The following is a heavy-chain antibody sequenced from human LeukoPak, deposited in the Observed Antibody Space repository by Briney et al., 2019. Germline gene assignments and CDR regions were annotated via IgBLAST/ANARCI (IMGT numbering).Heavy chain of an antibody. D-gene: IGHD2-21*01. CDR3: ARIAASVSLMDV. CDR1: GGSFSGYY. V-gene: IGHV4-34*01. CDR2: INHSGST. J-gene: IGHJ6*04. Sequence: SETLSLTCAVYGGSFSGYYWSWIRQPPGKGLEWIGEINHSGSTNYNPSLKSRVTISVDTSKNQFSLKLSSVTAADTAVYYCARIAASVSLMDVWGKGTTVTVSS.